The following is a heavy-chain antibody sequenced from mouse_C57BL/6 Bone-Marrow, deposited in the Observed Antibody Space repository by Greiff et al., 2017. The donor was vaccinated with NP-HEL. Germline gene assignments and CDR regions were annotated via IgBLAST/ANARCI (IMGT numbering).Heavy chain of an antibody. CDR2: INYDGSST. D-gene: IGHD2-4*01. Sequence: GQGVESEGGLVQPGSSMKLSCTTSGFTFSDYYMAWVRQVPEKGLDWVANINYDGSSTYYLDSLKSRFIISRDNAKNILYLQMSSLKSEDTATYYCAREGGLRRRTYAMDYWGQGTSVTVSS. CDR3: AREGGLRRRTYAMDY. V-gene: IGHV5-16*01. CDR1: GFTFSDYY. J-gene: IGHJ4*01.